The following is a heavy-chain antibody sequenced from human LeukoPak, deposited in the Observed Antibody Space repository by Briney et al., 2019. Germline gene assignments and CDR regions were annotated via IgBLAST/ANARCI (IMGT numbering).Heavy chain of an antibody. CDR1: GFTFSSYA. V-gene: IGHV3-23*01. CDR3: AKDRLYDSSGYYGYYFDY. Sequence: GGSLRLSCAASGFTFSSYAMSWVRQAPGKGREWGSAISGSGGSTYYADSVKGRFTISRDNSKNTLYVQMNSLRAEDTALYYCAKDRLYDSSGYYGYYFDYWGQGTLVTVSS. CDR2: ISGSGGST. D-gene: IGHD3-22*01. J-gene: IGHJ4*02.